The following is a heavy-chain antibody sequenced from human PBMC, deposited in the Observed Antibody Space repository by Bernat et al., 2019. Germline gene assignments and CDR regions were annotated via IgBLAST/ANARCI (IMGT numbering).Heavy chain of an antibody. V-gene: IGHV1-69*17. CDR3: ASSLWRVSSGFGY. CDR2: IIPIFGIA. Sequence: QVQLVQSGAEVKKPGSSVKVSCKASGGTFSSYAISWVRQAPGQGLEWMGGIIPIFGIANDAQKFQGRGTTTADKSTRTADMELSSLRAEDTAVYYCASSLWRVSSGFGYWGQGTLVTVSS. D-gene: IGHD3-10*01. J-gene: IGHJ4*02. CDR1: GGTFSSYA.